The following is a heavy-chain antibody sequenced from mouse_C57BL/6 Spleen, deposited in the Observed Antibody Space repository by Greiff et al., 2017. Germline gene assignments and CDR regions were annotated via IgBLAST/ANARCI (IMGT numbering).Heavy chain of an antibody. CDR1: GFTFSDYY. J-gene: IGHJ2*01. CDR3: ARVRYDGYYYFDY. CDR2: INYDGSST. V-gene: IGHV5-16*01. Sequence: EVKLVESEGGLVQPGSSMKLSCTASGFTFSDYYMAWVRQVPEKGLEWVANINYDGSSTYYLDSLKSRFIISRDNAKNILYLQMSSLKSEDTATYYCARVRYDGYYYFDYWGQGTTLTVSS. D-gene: IGHD2-3*01.